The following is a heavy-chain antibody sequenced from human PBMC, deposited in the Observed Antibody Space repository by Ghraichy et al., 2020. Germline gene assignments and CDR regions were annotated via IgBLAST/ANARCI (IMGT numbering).Heavy chain of an antibody. CDR1: GGSFSGYY. D-gene: IGHD2-2*01. V-gene: IGHV4-34*01. Sequence: SETLSLTCAVYGGSFSGYYWSWIRQPPGKGLEWIGEINHSGSTNYNPSLKSRVTISVDTSKNQFSLKLSSVTAADTAVYYCARGRPQIYCSSTSCGQDPWGQGTLVTVSS. CDR3: ARGRPQIYCSSTSCGQDP. CDR2: INHSGST. J-gene: IGHJ5*02.